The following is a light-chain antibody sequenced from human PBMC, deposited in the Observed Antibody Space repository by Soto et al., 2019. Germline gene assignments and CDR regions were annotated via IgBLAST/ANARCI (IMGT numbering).Light chain of an antibody. CDR1: QSVSSSQ. CDR2: DAS. J-gene: IGKJ1*01. CDR3: QHYGNSLWT. Sequence: EIVLTQSPGTLSLSPGERATLSCRASQSVSSSQLAWYQQKPGQAPRLLIYDASSRATDIPGRFSGSGSGTDFTLTISRLEPEDFAIYYCQHYGNSLWTFGQGTKVDIK. V-gene: IGKV3-20*01.